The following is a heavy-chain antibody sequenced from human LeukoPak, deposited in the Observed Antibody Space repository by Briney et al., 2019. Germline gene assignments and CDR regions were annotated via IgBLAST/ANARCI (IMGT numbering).Heavy chain of an antibody. CDR1: GFTFISYG. CDR2: IKQDGSEK. V-gene: IGHV3-7*01. Sequence: QTGGSLRLSCAASGFTFISYGMHWVRQAPGKGLEWVANIKQDGSEKYYVDSVKGRFTISRDNAKNSLYLQMNSLRAEDTAVYYCARKNGLDYWGQGTLVTVSS. J-gene: IGHJ4*02. CDR3: ARKNGLDY.